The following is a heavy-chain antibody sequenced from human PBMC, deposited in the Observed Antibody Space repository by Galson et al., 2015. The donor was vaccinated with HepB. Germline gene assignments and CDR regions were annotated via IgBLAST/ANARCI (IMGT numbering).Heavy chain of an antibody. CDR2: IIPILGIA. J-gene: IGHJ5*02. CDR1: GGTFSSYT. V-gene: IGHV1-69*04. D-gene: IGHD5-18*01. CDR3: ARDSSLTWIQLWRPINWFDP. Sequence: SVKVSCKASGGTFSSYTISWVRQAPGQGLEWMGRIIPILGIANYAQKFQGRVTITADKSTSTAYMELSSLRSEDTAVYYCARDSSLTWIQLWRPINWFDPWGQGTLVTVSS.